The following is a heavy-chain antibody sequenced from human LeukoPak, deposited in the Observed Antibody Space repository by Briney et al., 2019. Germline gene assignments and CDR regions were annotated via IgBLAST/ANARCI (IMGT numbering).Heavy chain of an antibody. V-gene: IGHV3-30*04. CDR3: ARPKYTSGWFRSYFNY. D-gene: IGHD6-19*01. J-gene: IGHJ4*02. CDR1: GFTFSSYA. CDR2: ISYDGSNK. Sequence: GGSLRLSCAASGFTFSSYAIHWVRQAPGKGLEWVAVISYDGSNKFYADSVKGRFTISRDNSKNTLYLQMNTLRAEDTAVYYCARPKYTSGWFRSYFNYWGQGTLVTVSS.